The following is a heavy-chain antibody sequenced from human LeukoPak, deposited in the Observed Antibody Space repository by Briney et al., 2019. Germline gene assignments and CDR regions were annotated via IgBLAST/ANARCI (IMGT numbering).Heavy chain of an antibody. V-gene: IGHV4-34*01. J-gene: IGHJ3*02. Sequence: PSETLSLTCAVYGGSFSGYYWSWIRQPPGKGLEWIGEINHSGSTNYDPSLKSRVTISVDTSKYQFSLKLSSVTAADTAVYYCARERKYYDILTGHQPYAFDIWGQGTMVTVSS. D-gene: IGHD3-9*01. CDR3: ARERKYYDILTGHQPYAFDI. CDR1: GGSFSGYY. CDR2: INHSGST.